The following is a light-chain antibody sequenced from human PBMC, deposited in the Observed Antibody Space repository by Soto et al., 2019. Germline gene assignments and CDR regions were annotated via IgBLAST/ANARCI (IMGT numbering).Light chain of an antibody. CDR2: GAS. J-gene: IGKJ2*01. CDR3: QQYGSSPT. V-gene: IGKV3-20*01. Sequence: EIVLTQSPGTLSLSPGETATLSCRASQTVSNSYLAWSQQKPGQAPRLLIYGASSRSAGIPARFSGSGSGTDFTLTISRLEPEDFAVYSCQQYGSSPTFGQGTKLEIK. CDR1: QTVSNSY.